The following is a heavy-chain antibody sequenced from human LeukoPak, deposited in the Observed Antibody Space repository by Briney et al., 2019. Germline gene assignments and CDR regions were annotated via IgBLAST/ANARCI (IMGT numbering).Heavy chain of an antibody. CDR1: GFTFSDYY. CDR2: ISSSSSYT. J-gene: IGHJ4*02. Sequence: PGGSLRLSCAASGFTFSDYYMSWIRQAPGKGLEWVSYISSSSSYTNYADSVKGRFTISRGNAKNSLYLQMNSLRAEDTAVYYCARSVIGSSWYSHWGQGTLVTVSS. CDR3: ARSVIGSSWYSH. D-gene: IGHD6-13*01. V-gene: IGHV3-11*03.